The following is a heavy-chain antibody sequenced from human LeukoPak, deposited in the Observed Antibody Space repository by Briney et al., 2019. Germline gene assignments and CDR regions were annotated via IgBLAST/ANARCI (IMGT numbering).Heavy chain of an antibody. CDR2: ISNNGGTT. CDR1: GFTFSGFA. J-gene: IGHJ4*02. CDR3: ARDSGYDSDCNY. V-gene: IGHV3-23*01. Sequence: PGGSLRLSCAASGFTFSGFAMSWVRQAPGKGLEWVSTISNNGGTTYYADSVKGRFTISRDNSKNTLYLQMNSLRAEDTAVYYCARDSGYDSDCNYWGQGTLVTVSS. D-gene: IGHD5-12*01.